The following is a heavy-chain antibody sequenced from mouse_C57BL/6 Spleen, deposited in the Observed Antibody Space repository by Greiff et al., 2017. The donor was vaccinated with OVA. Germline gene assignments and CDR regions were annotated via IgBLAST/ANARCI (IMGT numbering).Heavy chain of an antibody. V-gene: IGHV5-17*01. CDR3: ATGSFDY. Sequence: EVMLVEPGGGLVKPGGSLKLSCAASGFTFSDYGMHWVRQAPEKGLEWVAYISSGSSTIYYADTVKGRFTISRDNAKNTLFLQMTSLRSEDTAMYYGATGSFDYWGQGTTLTVSS. D-gene: IGHD2-2*01. CDR2: ISSGSSTI. CDR1: GFTFSDYG. J-gene: IGHJ2*01.